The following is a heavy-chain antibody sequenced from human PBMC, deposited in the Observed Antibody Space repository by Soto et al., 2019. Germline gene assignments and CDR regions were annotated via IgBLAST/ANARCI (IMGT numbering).Heavy chain of an antibody. D-gene: IGHD3-16*02. Sequence: PGGSLRLSCAASGFTFRKYAMSWVRQAPGKSLEWVSAISWDSGNIFYADSVKGRFTVSRDNVKNSLFLQMNSLRDEDTAVYYCARVAIASGGVIAVTYALDVWGQGTTVTVSS. J-gene: IGHJ6*02. CDR3: ARVAIASGGVIAVTYALDV. CDR2: ISWDSGNI. V-gene: IGHV3-23*01. CDR1: GFTFRKYA.